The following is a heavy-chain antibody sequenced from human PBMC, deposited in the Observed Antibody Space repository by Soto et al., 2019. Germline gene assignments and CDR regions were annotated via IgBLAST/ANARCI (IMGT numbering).Heavy chain of an antibody. CDR1: GYTFTRYR. Sequence: QVQLVQSGAEVKKPGASVKVSCKASGYTFTRYRMPWVRQAPGHRLEWMGWINAGNGHTKDSQKFHGRVTITRDTSASTAYMELSSLRSEDTALYYCARDQSGYDWDWFDPWGQGSLVTVSS. D-gene: IGHD5-12*01. V-gene: IGHV1-3*01. CDR3: ARDQSGYDWDWFDP. J-gene: IGHJ5*02. CDR2: INAGNGHT.